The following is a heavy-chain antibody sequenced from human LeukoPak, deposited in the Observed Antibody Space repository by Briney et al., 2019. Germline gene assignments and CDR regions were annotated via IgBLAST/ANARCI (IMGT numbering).Heavy chain of an antibody. CDR3: ARSTGHCGGVCLSVEYFQP. J-gene: IGHJ1*01. CDR1: GFTFSSYS. D-gene: IGHD2-21*02. Sequence: GGSLRLSCAASGFTFSSYSMNWVRQAPGKGLEWLSSISSGSSYIYYADSVKGRFTIARDNANNTLILQMNSLRAEDTAEYYCARSTGHCGGVCLSVEYFQPCGPGNPFSASS. CDR2: ISSGSSYI. V-gene: IGHV3-21*01.